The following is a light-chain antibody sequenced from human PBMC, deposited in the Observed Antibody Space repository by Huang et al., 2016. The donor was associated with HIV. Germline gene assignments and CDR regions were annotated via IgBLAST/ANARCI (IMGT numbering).Light chain of an antibody. V-gene: IGKV1D-13*01. CDR3: QQFNHYPLT. J-gene: IGKJ4*01. CDR2: YAS. Sequence: QLTQSPSSLSASVGDRVTITCRASQDIINTLAWYQQKPGKAPKLLIYYASSLQTGAPSRFSGSGSGTDFTLTIRSLQPEDCATYYCQQFNHYPLTFGGGTKVEIE. CDR1: QDIINT.